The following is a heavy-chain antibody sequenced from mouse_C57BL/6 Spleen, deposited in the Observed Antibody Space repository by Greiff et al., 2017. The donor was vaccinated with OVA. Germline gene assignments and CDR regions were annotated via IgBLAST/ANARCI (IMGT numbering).Heavy chain of an antibody. D-gene: IGHD1-1*01. J-gene: IGHJ1*03. CDR1: GYSFTSGYD. V-gene: IGHV3-1*01. Sequence: EVKLVESGPGMVKPSQSLSLTCTVTGYSFTSGYDWHWIRHLPGNKLEWMGYISYSGSTNYNPSLKSRISITHDTSKHHFFLKLNSVTTEDTATDYCARTEYYGSSWYFDVWGTGTTVTVSS. CDR2: ISYSGST. CDR3: ARTEYYGSSWYFDV.